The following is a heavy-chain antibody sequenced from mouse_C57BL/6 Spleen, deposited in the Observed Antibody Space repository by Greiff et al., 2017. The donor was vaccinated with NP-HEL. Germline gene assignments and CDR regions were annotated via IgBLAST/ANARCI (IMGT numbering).Heavy chain of an antibody. CDR1: GYTFTSYW. V-gene: IGHV1-52*01. CDR3: ARGNYGSSYDYFDY. Sequence: VQLQQPGAELVRPGSSVKLSCKASGYTFTSYWMHWVKQRPIQGLEWIGNIDPSDSETHYNQKFKDKATLTVDKSSSTAYMQLSSLTAEDSAVYYGARGNYGSSYDYFDYWGQGTTLTVSS. J-gene: IGHJ2*01. D-gene: IGHD1-1*01. CDR2: IDPSDSET.